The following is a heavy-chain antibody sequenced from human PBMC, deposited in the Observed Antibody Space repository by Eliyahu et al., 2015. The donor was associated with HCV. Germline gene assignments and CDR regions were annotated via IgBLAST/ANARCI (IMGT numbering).Heavy chain of an antibody. Sequence: EAQLVESGGGLVQPGGSLRLSCAASGFAFSDNWMTWVRQAPGKGLEWVANIKQDGSEKYYVDSVKGRFTISRDNAKNSLYLQMNSLRAEDTAIYYCAGRMKLLWSYWGQGTLVTVSS. CDR2: IKQDGSEK. CDR3: AGRMKLLWSY. D-gene: IGHD3-10*01. J-gene: IGHJ4*02. CDR1: GFAFSDNW. V-gene: IGHV3-7*01.